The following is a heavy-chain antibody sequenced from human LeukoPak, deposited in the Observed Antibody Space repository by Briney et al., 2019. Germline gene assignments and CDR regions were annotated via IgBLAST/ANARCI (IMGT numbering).Heavy chain of an antibody. CDR1: GLTVSSSY. CDR2: IYNDGST. CDR3: ARNILFAFDI. V-gene: IGHV3-53*01. Sequence: HPGGSLRLSCAASGLTVSSSYMSWVRHAPGKGLEWVSIIYNDGSTYYADFMKGRFTISRDNSKNTLYLQVNSLRAEDTAMYYCARNILFAFDIWGQGTMVTVSS. J-gene: IGHJ3*02.